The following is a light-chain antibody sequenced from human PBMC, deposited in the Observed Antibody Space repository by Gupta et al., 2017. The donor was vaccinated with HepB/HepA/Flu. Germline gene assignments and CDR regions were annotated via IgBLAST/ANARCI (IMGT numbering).Light chain of an antibody. Sequence: ETMLTLSPDTLSVSPGERAILSCRASQSVSRNLAWYPQKPGQAPRLLIYAASTWATGIPDRFSGSGAGTDFTLTSISLQSEDFAIYVCQQYNDWPPCSFGQEPRVQIK. CDR1: QSVSRN. CDR3: QQYNDWPPCS. CDR2: AAS. V-gene: IGKV3-15*01. J-gene: IGKJ2*04.